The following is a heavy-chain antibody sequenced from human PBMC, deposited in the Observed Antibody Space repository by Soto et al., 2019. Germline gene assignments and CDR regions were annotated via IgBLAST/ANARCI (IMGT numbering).Heavy chain of an antibody. V-gene: IGHV3-33*01. CDR1: GFTFSSYG. Sequence: QVQLVESGGGVVQPGRSLRLSCAASGFTFSSYGMHWVRQAPGKGLEWVAVIWYDGSNKYYADSVKGRFTISRDNSKNTLYLQMNSLTAEDTAVYYCARARGRWRQQYDAFDIWGQGTMVTVSS. D-gene: IGHD4-4*01. J-gene: IGHJ3*02. CDR2: IWYDGSNK. CDR3: ARARGRWRQQYDAFDI.